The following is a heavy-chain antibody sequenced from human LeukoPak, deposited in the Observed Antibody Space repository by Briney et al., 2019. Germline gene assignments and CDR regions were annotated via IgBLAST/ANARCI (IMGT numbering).Heavy chain of an antibody. V-gene: IGHV3-74*01. CDR2: INSDGSST. D-gene: IGHD3-3*01. CDR1: GFTFSSYW. J-gene: IGHJ4*02. Sequence: PGGSLRLSCAASGFTFSSYWMHWVRQAPGKGLVWVSRINSDGSSTSYADSVKGRFTISRDNAKNTLYLQMNSLRAEDTAVYYCASSTYYDFWSGYSLFDYWGQGTLVTVSS. CDR3: ASSTYYDFWSGYSLFDY.